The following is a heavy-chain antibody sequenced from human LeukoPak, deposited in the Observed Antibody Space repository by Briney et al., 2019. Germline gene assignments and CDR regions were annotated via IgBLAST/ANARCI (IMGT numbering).Heavy chain of an antibody. CDR3: AKDPLSYGGHYLDS. CDR2: ITGSGGSA. V-gene: IGHV3-23*01. Sequence: PGGSLRLSCAASGFTFSSYSMSWVRQAPGKGLEWVSTITGSGGSAFYADSVKGRFTIPRDNSKNPLYLQMNSLRAEDTAVYYCAKDPLSYGGHYLDSWGQGTLVSVSS. D-gene: IGHD4-23*01. J-gene: IGHJ4*02. CDR1: GFTFSSYS.